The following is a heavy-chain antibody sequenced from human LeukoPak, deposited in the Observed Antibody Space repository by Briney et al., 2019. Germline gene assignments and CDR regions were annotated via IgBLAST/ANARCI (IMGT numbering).Heavy chain of an antibody. CDR1: GCPISRSGHY. J-gene: IGHJ6*02. CDR3: ARRAFGGLHGMDV. D-gene: IGHD3-10*01. CDR2: IYYSGRS. V-gene: IGHV4-31*11. Sequence: SETLSLTCAVSGCPISRSGHYWSWIRQHPGKGLEWIGYIYYSGRSYYNPSLKSRVSISVDTSENQLSLNLAAVTAADTAVYYCARRAFGGLHGMDVWGQGTTVTVSS.